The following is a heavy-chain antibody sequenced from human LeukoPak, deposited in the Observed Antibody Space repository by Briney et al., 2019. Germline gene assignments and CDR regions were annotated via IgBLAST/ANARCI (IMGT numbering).Heavy chain of an antibody. CDR3: ASDILTGNYYYYGMDV. CDR2: IIPIFGTA. D-gene: IGHD3-9*01. J-gene: IGHJ6*04. V-gene: IGHV1-69*13. Sequence: AAVQVSCKASGGTFSSYAFSWVRQAPGQGVEWMGGIIPIFGTANYAQKFQGRVTITADESTSTAYMELSSLRSEDTAVYYCASDILTGNYYYYGMDVWGKGTTVTVSP. CDR1: GGTFSSYA.